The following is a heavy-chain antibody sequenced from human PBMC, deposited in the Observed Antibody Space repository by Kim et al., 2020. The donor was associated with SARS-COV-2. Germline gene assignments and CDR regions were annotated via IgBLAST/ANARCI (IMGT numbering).Heavy chain of an antibody. V-gene: IGHV3-21*01. CDR1: GFTFSSYS. J-gene: IGHJ3*02. CDR3: ASIRWFGAFDI. Sequence: GGSLRLSCAASGFTFSSYSMNWVRQAPGKGLEWVSSISSSSSYIYYADSVKGRFTISRDNAKNSLYLQMNSLRAEDTAVYYCASIRWFGAFDIWGQGTMVTVSS. D-gene: IGHD3-10*01. CDR2: ISSSSSYI.